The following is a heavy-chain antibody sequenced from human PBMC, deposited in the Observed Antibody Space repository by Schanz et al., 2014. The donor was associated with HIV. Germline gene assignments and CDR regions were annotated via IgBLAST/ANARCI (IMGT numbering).Heavy chain of an antibody. V-gene: IGHV1-8*01. D-gene: IGHD3-10*01. CDR3: ARVPTHYYGSGSYYPFDH. CDR1: GYTFSSHG. CDR2: MNPNSGNT. J-gene: IGHJ4*02. Sequence: QVQLLQSGPEVKKPGASVKVSCKASGYTFSSHGISWVRQAPGQGLEWMGWMNPNSGNTGYAQKFQGRVTMTGDTSIDTAYLVLSSLRSEDTAVYFCARVPTHYYGSGSYYPFDHWGRGTLVTVSS.